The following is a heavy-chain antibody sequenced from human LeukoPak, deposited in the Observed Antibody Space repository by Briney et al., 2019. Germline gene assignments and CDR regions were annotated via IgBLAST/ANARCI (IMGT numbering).Heavy chain of an antibody. J-gene: IGHJ5*02. CDR2: IIPIFGTA. CDR3: ARGDLIVDNWFDP. D-gene: IGHD2-21*01. V-gene: IGHV1-69*05. Sequence: SVKVSCKASGGTFSSYAISWVRQAPGQGLEWMGRIIPIFGTANYAQKFQGRVTITTDESTSTAYMELSSLRSEDAAVYYCARGDLIVDNWFDPWGQGTLVTVSS. CDR1: GGTFSSYA.